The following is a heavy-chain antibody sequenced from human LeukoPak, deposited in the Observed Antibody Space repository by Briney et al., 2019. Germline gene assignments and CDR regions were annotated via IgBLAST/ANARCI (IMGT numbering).Heavy chain of an antibody. V-gene: IGHV3-33*01. CDR1: GFTFSSYG. D-gene: IGHD4-17*01. CDR2: IWYDGSNK. Sequence: GGSLRLSCTASGFTFSSYGMHWVRQAPGKGLEWVALIWYDGSNKYYADSVKGRFTISRDNSKNTLYLQMNSLRAEDTAVYYCARGDYGDYVEGFYGMDVWGQGTTVTVSS. J-gene: IGHJ6*02. CDR3: ARGDYGDYVEGFYGMDV.